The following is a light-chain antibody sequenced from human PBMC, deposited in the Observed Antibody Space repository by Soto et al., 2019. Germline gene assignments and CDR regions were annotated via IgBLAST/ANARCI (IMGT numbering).Light chain of an antibody. CDR1: QSVSSSY. V-gene: IGKV3-15*01. J-gene: IGKJ5*01. Sequence: EIVLTQSPGTLSLSPGERATLSCRASQSVSSSYLAWYQQKPGQAPRLLIYGASTRATGIPARFSGSGSGTEFTLTIRSLQSADFAVYYCQQYNTWPPITFGQVTRLQI. CDR2: GAS. CDR3: QQYNTWPPIT.